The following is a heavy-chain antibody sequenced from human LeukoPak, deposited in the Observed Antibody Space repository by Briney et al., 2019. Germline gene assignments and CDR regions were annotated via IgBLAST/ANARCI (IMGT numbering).Heavy chain of an antibody. CDR2: INPNSGGT. D-gene: IGHD1-26*01. V-gene: IGHV1-2*02. CDR1: GCTXTGYY. CDR3: ARAFFFGGSYSFDY. J-gene: IGHJ4*02. Sequence: ASVKVSCKASGCTXTGYYIHWVRQAPGQGLEWMGWINPNSGGTNYAQKFQGRVTMTRDTSISTAFMELSRLRSDDTAVYYCARAFFFGGSYSFDYWGQGTLVTVSS.